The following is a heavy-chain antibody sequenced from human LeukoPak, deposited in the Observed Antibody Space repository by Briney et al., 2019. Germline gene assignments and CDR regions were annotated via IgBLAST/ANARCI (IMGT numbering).Heavy chain of an antibody. CDR1: GYSFTNYW. D-gene: IGHD7-27*01. CDR3: ARGERGNWGLYYFDY. Sequence: KVSCKASGYSFTNYWIGWVRQMPGKGLEWMGIIYPGDSDTRYSPSFQGQVTISADKSISTAYLQWSSLKASDTAMYYCARGERGNWGLYYFDYWGQGTLVTVSS. CDR2: IYPGDSDT. J-gene: IGHJ4*02. V-gene: IGHV5-51*01.